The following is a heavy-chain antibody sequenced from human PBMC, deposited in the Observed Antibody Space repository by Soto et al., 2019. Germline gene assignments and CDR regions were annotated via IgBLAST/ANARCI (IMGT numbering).Heavy chain of an antibody. CDR1: GSSTVSHYH. V-gene: IGHV4-31*02. CDR2: IFNSATT. D-gene: IGHD1-26*01. J-gene: IGHJ4*02. Sequence: QVQLQETGPGLVKPSQTLSLTCSVSGSSTVSHYHWPWLRQLPGKGLEWMGYIFNSATTFYNPSLTSRLSISMDTSGNHFSLELRSVTAADTAVYYCALALGPTTGLDYWGQGTLVTVSS. CDR3: ALALGPTTGLDY.